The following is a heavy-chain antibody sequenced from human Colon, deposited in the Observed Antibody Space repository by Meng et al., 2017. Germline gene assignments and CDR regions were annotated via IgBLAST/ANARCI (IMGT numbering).Heavy chain of an antibody. CDR3: ARDSEAADY. CDR2: INTNTGKP. J-gene: IGHJ4*02. D-gene: IGHD6-25*01. CDR1: GYTSTTYG. Sequence: QVQLVQSGSELKKPGPSVRISCKASGYTSTTYGMNWVRQAHGQGLEWMGWINTNTGKPTYAQGLTGRFVFSLDTSVSTAYLQISSLKAEDTAVYYCARDSEAADYWGQGTLVTVSS. V-gene: IGHV7-4-1*02.